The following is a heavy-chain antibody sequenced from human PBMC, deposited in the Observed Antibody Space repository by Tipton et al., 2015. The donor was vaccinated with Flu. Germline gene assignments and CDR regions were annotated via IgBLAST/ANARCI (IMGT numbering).Heavy chain of an antibody. D-gene: IGHD1-1*01. CDR1: GDSISTTIYY. CDR2: IYYSGTT. Sequence: LRLSCTVSGDSISTTIYYWGWVRQPPGKGLEWIGSIYYSGTTYYNPSLKSRVTISVDSSKNVFSLTLASLAAADTAVYYCARDLWNDRRAYYYYGVDVWGQGTTVTVSS. V-gene: IGHV4-39*07. CDR3: ARDLWNDRRAYYYYGVDV. J-gene: IGHJ6*02.